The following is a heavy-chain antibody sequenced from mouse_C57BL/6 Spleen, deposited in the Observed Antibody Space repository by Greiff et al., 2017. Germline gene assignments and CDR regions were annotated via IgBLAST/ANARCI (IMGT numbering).Heavy chain of an antibody. V-gene: IGHV5-12*01. Sequence: EVKLMESGGGLVQPGGSLKLSCAASGFTFSDYYMYWVRQTPEKRLEWVAYISNGGGITYYPDTVKGRFTISRDNAKNTLYLQLSRLKSEDTAMYYCARRGIYYAMDYWGQGTSVTVSS. CDR3: ARRGIYYAMDY. J-gene: IGHJ4*01. CDR1: GFTFSDYY. CDR2: ISNGGGIT.